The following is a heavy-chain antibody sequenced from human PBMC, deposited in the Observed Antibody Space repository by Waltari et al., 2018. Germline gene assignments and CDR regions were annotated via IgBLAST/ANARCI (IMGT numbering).Heavy chain of an antibody. J-gene: IGHJ6*03. Sequence: QVQLQESGPRLVKPSETLSLTCTVPGGSIRSHYWSWIRQSPGKGLEWVGYVFHSGSTNYNPSRKSRVTMSLDTSKSQFSLKLTSVTPADTAVYYCARDILHSFYYYMDVWGKGTMVTVSS. CDR2: VFHSGST. D-gene: IGHD5-18*01. CDR1: GGSIRSHY. CDR3: ARDILHSFYYYMDV. V-gene: IGHV4-59*11.